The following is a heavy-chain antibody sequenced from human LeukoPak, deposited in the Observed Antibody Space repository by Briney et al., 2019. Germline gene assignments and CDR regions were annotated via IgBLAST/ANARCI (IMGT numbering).Heavy chain of an antibody. D-gene: IGHD7-27*01. CDR3: ARPTGDQFDY. CDR1: GGSISSSSYY. J-gene: IGHJ4*02. CDR2: IYHSGST. Sequence: SETLSLTCTGSGGSISSSSYYWGWIRQPPGKGLEWIGSIYHSGSTYYNPSLKSRVTISVDTSKNQFSLKLSSVTAADTAVYYCARPTGDQFDYWGQGTLVTVSS. V-gene: IGHV4-39*01.